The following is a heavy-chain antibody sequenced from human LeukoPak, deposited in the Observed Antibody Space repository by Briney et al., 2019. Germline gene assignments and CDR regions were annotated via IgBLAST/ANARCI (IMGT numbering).Heavy chain of an antibody. CDR3: ARGLGYCSGGSCSHLDH. Sequence: ASVKVSCKASGYTFTGYYMHWVRQAPGQGLEWMGRINPNSGGTNYAQKFQGRVTMTRNTSISAAYMELSSLRSEDTAVYYCARGLGYCSGGSCSHLDHWGQGTLVTVSS. J-gene: IGHJ4*02. CDR2: INPNSGGT. D-gene: IGHD2-15*01. V-gene: IGHV1-2*06. CDR1: GYTFTGYY.